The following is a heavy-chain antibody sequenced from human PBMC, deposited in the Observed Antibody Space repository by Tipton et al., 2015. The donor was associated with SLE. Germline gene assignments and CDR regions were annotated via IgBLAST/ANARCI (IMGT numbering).Heavy chain of an antibody. V-gene: IGHV4-59*04. J-gene: IGHJ2*01. CDR1: GGSISSYY. Sequence: TLSLTCTVSGGSISSYYWSWVRQPPGKGLEWIGSIYHSGSTYYNPSLKSRVTISVDTSKNQFSLKLSSVTAADTAVYYCARPTGGTVTDWYFDLWGRGTLVTVSS. D-gene: IGHD4-17*01. CDR3: ARPTGGTVTDWYFDL. CDR2: IYHSGST.